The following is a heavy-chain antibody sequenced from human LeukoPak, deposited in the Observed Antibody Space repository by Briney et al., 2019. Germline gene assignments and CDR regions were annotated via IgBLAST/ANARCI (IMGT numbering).Heavy chain of an antibody. CDR1: GGSLSGYY. D-gene: IGHD1-14*01. Sequence: SETLSLTCAVYGGSLSGYYWSWIRQPPGKGLEWIGEINHSGSTNYNPSLKSRVTISVDTSKNQFSLKLSSVTAADTAVYYCARFSPEDAFDIWGQGTMVTVSS. CDR2: INHSGST. CDR3: ARFSPEDAFDI. J-gene: IGHJ3*02. V-gene: IGHV4-34*01.